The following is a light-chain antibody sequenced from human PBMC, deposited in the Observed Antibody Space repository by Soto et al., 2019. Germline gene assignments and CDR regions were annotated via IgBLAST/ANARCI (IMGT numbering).Light chain of an antibody. J-gene: IGKJ1*01. CDR2: GAS. CDR3: HQYGSSPWT. V-gene: IGKV3-20*01. CDR1: ETVTSDY. Sequence: EVVLTQSPGTLSLSPGERATLSCRASETVTSDYLAWYQQKPGQAPRLLFYGASRRAAGIPDRFSGSGSGTDFTHIISRLEPEDFVVYYCHQYGSSPWTFGQGTKV.